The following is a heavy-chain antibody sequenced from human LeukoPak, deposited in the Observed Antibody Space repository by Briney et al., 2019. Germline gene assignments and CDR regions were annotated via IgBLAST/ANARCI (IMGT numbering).Heavy chain of an antibody. Sequence: SETLSLTCAVYGGSFSGYYWSWIRQPPGKGLEWIGEINHSGITNYNPSLKSRVTISVDTSKNQFSLKLSSVTAADTAVYYCARGRVGRRYNSAWYKAPFDYWGQGTLVTVSS. J-gene: IGHJ4*02. V-gene: IGHV4-34*01. CDR2: INHSGIT. CDR1: GGSFSGYY. CDR3: ARGRVGRRYNSAWYKAPFDY. D-gene: IGHD6-19*01.